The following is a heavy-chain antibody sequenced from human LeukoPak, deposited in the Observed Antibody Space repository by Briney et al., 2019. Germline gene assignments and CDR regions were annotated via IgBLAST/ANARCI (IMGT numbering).Heavy chain of an antibody. J-gene: IGHJ5*02. CDR2: IRYDGSNK. CDR1: GFTFSSYG. Sequence: TGGSLRLSCAASGFTFSSYGMHWVRQAPGKGLEWVAFIRYDGSNKYYADSVKGRFTISRDNSKNTLYLQMNSLRAEDTAVYYCAKVRYYYDSSGYYGGSNWFDPWGQGTLVTVSS. D-gene: IGHD3-22*01. V-gene: IGHV3-30*02. CDR3: AKVRYYYDSSGYYGGSNWFDP.